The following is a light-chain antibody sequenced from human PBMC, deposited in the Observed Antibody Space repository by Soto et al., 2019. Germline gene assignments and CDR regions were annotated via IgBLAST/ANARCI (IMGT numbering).Light chain of an antibody. V-gene: IGKV3-20*01. CDR2: GAS. CDR1: QSVSRSW. CDR3: HQCGMSVTSVIAHRRT. Sequence: MALTQSPGTLSLSPGDRATLSCRARQSVSRSWLAWYQQKPGQPPRLLLSGASTRATGIPDRFSGSGSGTDFTVAVRRVEREDFAVYKCHQCGMSVTSVIAHRRTFGQGTKVQV. J-gene: IGKJ1*01.